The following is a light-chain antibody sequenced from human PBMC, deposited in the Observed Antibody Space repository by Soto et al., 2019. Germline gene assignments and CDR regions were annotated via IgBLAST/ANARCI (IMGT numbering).Light chain of an antibody. CDR2: GAS. CDR1: QGIGNA. J-gene: IGKJ1*01. Sequence: EMTVSLSSLSATAEETVTISCRVSQGIGNAFAWFQPKPGQAPKLLIYGASGLQNGVPSRFRSSGSGTDFTLTISGLQPEDFATYCCLQDVNLPWPFGQGTNGDIK. V-gene: IGKV1-6*01. CDR3: LQDVNLPWP.